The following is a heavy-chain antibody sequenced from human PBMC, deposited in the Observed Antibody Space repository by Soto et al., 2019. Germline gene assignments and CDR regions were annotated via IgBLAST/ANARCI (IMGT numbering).Heavy chain of an antibody. CDR1: GYTFTSYG. D-gene: IGHD1-1*01. V-gene: IGHV1-18*01. CDR3: ARNNSQWPKWFDP. J-gene: IGHJ5*02. Sequence: QVQLVQSGAEVKKPGASVKVSCKASGYTFTSYGISWVRQAPGEGLEWVGWISGYDGNTDYAHKFRGRVTMTTDTSTKAAYKDLRSLRSDDTAVYYCARNNSQWPKWFDPWGQGTPVTVSS. CDR2: ISGYDGNT.